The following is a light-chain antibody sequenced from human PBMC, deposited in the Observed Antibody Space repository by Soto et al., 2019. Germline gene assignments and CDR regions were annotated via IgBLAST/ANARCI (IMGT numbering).Light chain of an antibody. CDR3: QQYSKWPPT. J-gene: IGKJ5*01. Sequence: EIVMTQSPVTLSMSPRERAALSCRASQNVNNNLAWYQQKPGQAPRLLIYGVSARGTGVPARFSGSGSGTEFTFTISSLQSEDFAVYYCQQYSKWPPTFGRGTRLEIK. CDR2: GVS. V-gene: IGKV3-15*01. CDR1: QNVNNN.